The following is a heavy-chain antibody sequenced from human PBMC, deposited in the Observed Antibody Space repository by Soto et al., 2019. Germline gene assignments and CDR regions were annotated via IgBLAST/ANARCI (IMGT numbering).Heavy chain of an antibody. Sequence: SETLSLTCTVSGGSISSGDYYWSWIRQPPGKGLEWIGYIYYSGSTYYNPSLKSRVTISVDTSKNQFSLKLSSVTAADTAVYYCASRSGYYYDSSGYYPPYYWGQGTLVTVSS. V-gene: IGHV4-30-4*01. CDR1: GGSISSGDYY. D-gene: IGHD3-22*01. CDR3: ASRSGYYYDSSGYYPPYY. J-gene: IGHJ4*02. CDR2: IYYSGST.